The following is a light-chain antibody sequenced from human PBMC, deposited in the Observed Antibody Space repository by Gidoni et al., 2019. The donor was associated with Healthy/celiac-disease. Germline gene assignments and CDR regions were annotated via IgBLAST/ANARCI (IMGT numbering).Light chain of an antibody. CDR1: QSVSSN. Sequence: EIVITQSPSTLSVSPGERATLSCRASQSVSSNLAWYQQKTGQAPRLLIYGASTRATCIPARFSGSGSGTEFTLTISRLQSEDFAVYYCQQYNNWPPYTFGQGTKLEIK. J-gene: IGKJ2*01. V-gene: IGKV3-15*01. CDR2: GAS. CDR3: QQYNNWPPYT.